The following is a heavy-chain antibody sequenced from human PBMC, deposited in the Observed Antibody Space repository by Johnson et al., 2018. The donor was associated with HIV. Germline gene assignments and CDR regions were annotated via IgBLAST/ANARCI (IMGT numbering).Heavy chain of an antibody. CDR1: GFTVGTKY. CDR2: IYSGGST. CDR3: ARDRGLDAFDI. D-gene: IGHD3-10*01. Sequence: QLVESGGGLVQPGGSLRLSCVASGFTVGTKYMSWIRQAPGKGLEWVSVIYSGGSTYYADSVKGRFTISRDNSKNTVYLQMNSLRGEDTAVYYCARDRGLDAFDIWGQGTMVTVSS. J-gene: IGHJ3*02. V-gene: IGHV3-66*01.